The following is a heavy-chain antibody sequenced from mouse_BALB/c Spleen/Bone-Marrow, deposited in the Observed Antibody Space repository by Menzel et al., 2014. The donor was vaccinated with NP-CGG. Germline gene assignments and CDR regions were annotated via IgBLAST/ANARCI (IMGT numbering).Heavy chain of an antibody. Sequence: VKLVESGPGLVAPSQSLSITRTVSGFSLTSYGVHWVRQPPGKGLEWLGVIWAGGSTNYNSALMSRLSISKDNSKSQVFLKMNSLQTDDTAMYYCGRRGDGYYFDYWGQGTTLTVSS. CDR2: IWAGGST. V-gene: IGHV2-9*02. J-gene: IGHJ2*01. CDR1: GFSLTSYG. CDR3: GRRGDGYYFDY. D-gene: IGHD2-3*01.